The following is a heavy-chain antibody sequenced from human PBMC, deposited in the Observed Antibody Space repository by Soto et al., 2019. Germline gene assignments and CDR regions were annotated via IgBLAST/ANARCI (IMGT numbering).Heavy chain of an antibody. V-gene: IGHV3-66*01. CDR2: IYSGGTT. CDR3: ARNSGSKLGPRTAGEGH. CDR1: GFTVSNNY. Sequence: EVQLVESGGALVQPGGSLRLSCAASGFTVSNNYMSWVRQAPGKGLEWVSLIYSGGTTSYADSVKGRFNISRDSSKNTLNLQMNSLRAEDTAVYYCARNSGSKLGPRTAGEGHWGQGTLVTVSS. D-gene: IGHD7-27*01. J-gene: IGHJ4*02.